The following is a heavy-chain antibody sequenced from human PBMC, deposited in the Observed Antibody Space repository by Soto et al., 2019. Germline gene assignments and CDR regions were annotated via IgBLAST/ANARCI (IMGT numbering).Heavy chain of an antibody. Sequence: EVQLVDSGGGLVQPGEYLRLSCAASGFTFSDYWMSWVRQAPGKGLEWVANIKQDGSEKYYVDSVKGRFTISRDNAKNSLYLQMSSLRAEDTALYYCARSGNAAFDIWGQGTMVTVSS. V-gene: IGHV3-7*01. CDR1: GFTFSDYW. CDR3: ARSGNAAFDI. J-gene: IGHJ3*02. CDR2: IKQDGSEK.